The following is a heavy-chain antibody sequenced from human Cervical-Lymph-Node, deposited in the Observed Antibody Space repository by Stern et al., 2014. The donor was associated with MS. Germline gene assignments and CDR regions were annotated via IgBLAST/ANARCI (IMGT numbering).Heavy chain of an antibody. CDR3: ARARPATDY. CDR2: IIPIFGTA. J-gene: IGHJ4*02. CDR1: GGTFSSYV. V-gene: IGHV1-69*06. Sequence: QVQLVQSGAEVKKPGSSVKVSCKASGGTFSSYVISWVRQAPGQWLEWMGGIIPIFGTANYAQKFQGRVTLTGDKSPSTAYMERSSLGSEDRAVFYGARARPATDYWGQGTLVTVSS.